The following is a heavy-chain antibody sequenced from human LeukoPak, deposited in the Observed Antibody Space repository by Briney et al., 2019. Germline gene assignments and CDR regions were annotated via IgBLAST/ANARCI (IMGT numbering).Heavy chain of an antibody. V-gene: IGHV4-31*11. J-gene: IGHJ4*02. CDR3: ARATLGRSVDY. CDR2: IYYSGST. Sequence: SGTLSLTCAVSGGSISSGGYYWSWIRQHPGKGLEWIGYIYYSGSTYYNPSLKSRVTISVDTSKNQFSLKLSSVTAADTAVYYCARATLGRSVDYWGQGTLVTVSS. CDR1: GGSISSGGYY.